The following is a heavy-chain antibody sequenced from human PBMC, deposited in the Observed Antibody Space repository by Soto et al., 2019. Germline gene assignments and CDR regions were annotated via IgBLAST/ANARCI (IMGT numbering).Heavy chain of an antibody. CDR2: TRQDGGQS. CDR3: ERDRRTGWHFES. V-gene: IGHV3-7*01. CDR1: VCTLSSYW. Sequence: PGGSLRLSCESSVCTLSSYWMSWIRQAPGKWLEWVANTRQDGGQSHLVDSVQGRFTISRDNAKNSVYLQMNSLRAEDTAVYYCERDRRTGWHFESLGQGTLVSVS. D-gene: IGHD6-19*01. J-gene: IGHJ4*02.